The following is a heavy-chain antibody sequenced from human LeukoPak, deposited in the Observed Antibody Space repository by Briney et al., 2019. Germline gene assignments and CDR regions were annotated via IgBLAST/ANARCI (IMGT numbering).Heavy chain of an antibody. J-gene: IGHJ5*02. V-gene: IGHV4-39*07. CDR2: IYYSGST. CDR1: GGSISSSSYY. CDR3: ARVASYYYGSGSYSEFDP. Sequence: PSETLSLTCTVSGGSISSSSYYWGWIRQPPGKGLEWIGSIYYSGSTYYNPSLKSRVTISVDTSKNQFSLKLSSVTAADTAVYYCARVASYYYGSGSYSEFDPWGQGTLVTVSS. D-gene: IGHD3-10*01.